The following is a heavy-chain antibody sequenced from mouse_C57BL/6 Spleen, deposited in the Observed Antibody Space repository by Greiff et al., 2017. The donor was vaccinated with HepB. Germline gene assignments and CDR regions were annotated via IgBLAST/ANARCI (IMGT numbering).Heavy chain of an antibody. J-gene: IGHJ2*01. Sequence: VQLQQPGAELVMPGASVKLSCKASGYTFTSYWMHWVKQRPGQGLEWIGEIDPSDSYTNYNQKFKGKSTLTVDKSSSTAYMQLSSLTSEDSAVYYCARGPTYYSNSYYFDYWGQGTTLTVSS. D-gene: IGHD2-5*01. CDR1: GYTFTSYW. V-gene: IGHV1-69*01. CDR2: IDPSDSYT. CDR3: ARGPTYYSNSYYFDY.